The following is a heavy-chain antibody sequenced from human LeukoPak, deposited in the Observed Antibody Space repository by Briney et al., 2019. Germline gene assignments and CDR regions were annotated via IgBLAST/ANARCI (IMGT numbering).Heavy chain of an antibody. CDR2: INPSGGST. Sequence: EASVKVSCRASGYTFTSYYMHWVRQAPGQGLEWMGIINPSGGSTSYAQKFQGRVTMTRDTSTSTVYMELSSLRSEDTAVYYCARLSPSGFFDYWGQGTLVTVSS. D-gene: IGHD3-22*01. V-gene: IGHV1-46*01. J-gene: IGHJ4*02. CDR1: GYTFTSYY. CDR3: ARLSPSGFFDY.